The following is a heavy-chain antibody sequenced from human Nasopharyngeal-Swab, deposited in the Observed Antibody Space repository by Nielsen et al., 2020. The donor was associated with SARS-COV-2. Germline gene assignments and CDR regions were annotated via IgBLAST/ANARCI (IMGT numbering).Heavy chain of an antibody. Sequence: GSLRPSCTLPGDSISSSSYYWGWIRQPPGKGLEWIGSIYSSASTYYNPSLKSRVTISVDTSKDQFSLKLSSVTAADTAVYYCARLLDYWGQGTLVTVSS. CDR2: IYSSAST. V-gene: IGHV4-39*01. CDR3: ARLLDY. J-gene: IGHJ4*02. CDR1: GDSISSSSYY.